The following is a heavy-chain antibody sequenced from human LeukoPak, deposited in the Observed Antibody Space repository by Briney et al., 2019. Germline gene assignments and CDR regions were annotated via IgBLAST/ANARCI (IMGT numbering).Heavy chain of an antibody. D-gene: IGHD3-10*01. CDR2: ISSSGDST. V-gene: IGHV3-23*01. CDR3: ARGSGSWGRDIDS. CDR1: GFTFSSYG. Sequence: GGTLRLSCAASGFTFSSYGMSWVRQAPGKGLGWVSAISSSGDSTYYADSVKGRFTISRDNSKNTLYLQMNSLRAEDTAIYYCARGSGSWGRDIDSWGQGTLVTVSS. J-gene: IGHJ4*02.